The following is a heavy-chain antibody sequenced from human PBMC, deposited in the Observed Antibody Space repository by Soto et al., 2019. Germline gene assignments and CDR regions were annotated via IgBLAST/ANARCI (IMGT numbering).Heavy chain of an antibody. Sequence: QVQLVQSGAEVKKPGSSVKVSCKASGGTFSSYAISWVRQAPGQGLEWMGGIIPIFGTANYAQKFHGRVRITADESTSTAYMELSSLRSEYTSVYYCARWAIVPRSRYFDYWGQGTLVTVSS. CDR1: GGTFSSYA. V-gene: IGHV1-69*01. J-gene: IGHJ4*02. CDR3: ARWAIVPRSRYFDY. CDR2: IIPIFGTA. D-gene: IGHD1-26*01.